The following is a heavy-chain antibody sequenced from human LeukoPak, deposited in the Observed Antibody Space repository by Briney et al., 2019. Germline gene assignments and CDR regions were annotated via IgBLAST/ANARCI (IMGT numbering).Heavy chain of an antibody. CDR2: IKTDGSST. D-gene: IGHD5-24*01. J-gene: IGHJ4*02. CDR3: ASTDGSNAY. Sequence: GGSLRLSCAASGFTFSSYWMHWVRQVPGKGLMWVSRIKTDGSSTSYADSVKGRFTISRDNAKNSLYLQMNSLRAEDTAVYYCASTDGSNAYWGQGTLVTVSS. CDR1: GFTFSSYW. V-gene: IGHV3-74*01.